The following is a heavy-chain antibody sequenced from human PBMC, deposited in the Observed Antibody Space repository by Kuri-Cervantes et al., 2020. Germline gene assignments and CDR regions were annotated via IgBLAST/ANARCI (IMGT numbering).Heavy chain of an antibody. V-gene: IGHV4-31*03. CDR2: IYYSGST. CDR1: GGSTTSGGYY. D-gene: IGHD2-15*01. Sequence: SETLSPTCTVSGGSTTSGGYYWSWIRQHPGKGLEWIAYIYYSGSTYYNPYLKRRVTISVDTSKTQFSLTLSSVTASDTAVYYCARGSMEVATSAYYYGMDVWGQGTTVTVSS. CDR3: ARGSMEVATSAYYYGMDV. J-gene: IGHJ6*02.